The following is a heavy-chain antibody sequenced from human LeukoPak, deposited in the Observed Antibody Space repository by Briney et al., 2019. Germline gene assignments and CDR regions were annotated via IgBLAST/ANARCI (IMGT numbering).Heavy chain of an antibody. Sequence: GGSLRLSCAASGFTFEADGMSWVRQAPGKGLEWVSGINWNGDSTGYADSVKGRFTISRDNAKNALYLPMNSLRAEDTALYYCASAAAYYYYHYMDVWGKGTTVIVSS. J-gene: IGHJ6*03. CDR3: ASAAAYYYYHYMDV. CDR1: GFTFEADG. V-gene: IGHV3-20*04. D-gene: IGHD6-13*01. CDR2: INWNGDST.